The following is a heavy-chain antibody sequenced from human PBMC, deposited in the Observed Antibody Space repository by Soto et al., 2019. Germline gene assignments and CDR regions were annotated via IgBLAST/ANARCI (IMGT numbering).Heavy chain of an antibody. V-gene: IGHV4-59*01. Sequence: PSETLSLTCTVSGGSISSYYWSWIRQPPGKGLEWIGYIYYSGSTNYNPSLTSRVTISVDTSKNQFSLKLSSVTAADTAVYYCARGPHSSGWYAGWSDRNDAFDIWGKGTMVTV. D-gene: IGHD6-19*01. CDR1: GGSISSYY. CDR3: ARGPHSSGWYAGWSDRNDAFDI. J-gene: IGHJ3*02. CDR2: IYYSGST.